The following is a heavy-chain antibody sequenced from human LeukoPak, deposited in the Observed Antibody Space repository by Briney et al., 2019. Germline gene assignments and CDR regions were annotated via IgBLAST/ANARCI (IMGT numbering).Heavy chain of an antibody. CDR1: GGSISSYY. J-gene: IGHJ4*02. Sequence: SETLSLTCTVSGGSISSYYWSWIRQPAGKGLEWIGRIYTSGSTNYNPSLKSRVTRSVDTSKNQFSLKLSSVTAADTAVYYCARDSPTYYYDSSGYNVWGQGTLVTVSS. CDR3: ARDSPTYYYDSSGYNV. CDR2: IYTSGST. V-gene: IGHV4-4*07. D-gene: IGHD3-22*01.